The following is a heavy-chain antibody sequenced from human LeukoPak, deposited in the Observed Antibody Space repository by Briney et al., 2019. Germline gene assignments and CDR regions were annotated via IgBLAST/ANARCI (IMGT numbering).Heavy chain of an antibody. D-gene: IGHD1-14*01. J-gene: IGHJ4*02. Sequence: GGSLRLSCAASGFSFSNYAMHWVRQPPGKGLEWVAVISYDGATEYYADSVKGRFTISRDNSKSTVYLEMSSLRTEDTAVYYCAGRDGIRSASTGHLDYWGQGILVTVSS. V-gene: IGHV3-30-3*01. CDR3: AGRDGIRSASTGHLDY. CDR2: ISYDGATE. CDR1: GFSFSNYA.